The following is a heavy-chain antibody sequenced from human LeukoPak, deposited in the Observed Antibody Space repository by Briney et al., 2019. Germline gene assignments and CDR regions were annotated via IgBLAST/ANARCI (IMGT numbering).Heavy chain of an antibody. CDR2: IYYSGST. Sequence: SSETLSLTCTVSGGSISSYYWSWIRQPPGKGLEWIGYIYYSGSTNYNPSLKSRVTISVDTSKNQFSLKLSSVTAADTAVYYCARMDSSGWYDAFDIWGQGTMATVSS. V-gene: IGHV4-59*01. CDR1: GGSISSYY. J-gene: IGHJ3*02. CDR3: ARMDSSGWYDAFDI. D-gene: IGHD6-19*01.